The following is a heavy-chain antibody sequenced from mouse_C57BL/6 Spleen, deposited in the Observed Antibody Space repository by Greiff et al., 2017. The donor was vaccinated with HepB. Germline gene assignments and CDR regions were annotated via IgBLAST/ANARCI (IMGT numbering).Heavy chain of an antibody. J-gene: IGHJ4*01. CDR3: ARGEYDDPYYAMDY. V-gene: IGHV1-76*01. CDR2: IYPGSGNT. D-gene: IGHD2-14*01. Sequence: QVQLKESGAELVRPGASVKLSCKASGYTFTDYYINWVKQRPGQGLEWIARIYPGSGNTYYNEKFKGKATLTAEKSSSTAYMQLSSLTSDDSAVYFCARGEYDDPYYAMDYWGQGTSVTVSS. CDR1: GYTFTDYY.